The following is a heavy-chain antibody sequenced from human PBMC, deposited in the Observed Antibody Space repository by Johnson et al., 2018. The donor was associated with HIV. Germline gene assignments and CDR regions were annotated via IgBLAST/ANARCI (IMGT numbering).Heavy chain of an antibody. J-gene: IGHJ3*02. D-gene: IGHD2-21*02. V-gene: IGHV3-11*04. CDR2: ISSSGSTI. CDR3: AKPQPPIVVVTATVEGEAFDI. Sequence: QVQLVESGGGLVKPGGSLRLSCAASGFTFSDYYMSWIRQAPGKGLEWVSYISSSGSTIYYADSVKGRFTISRDNAKNSLYLQMNSLRAEDTAVYYCAKPQPPIVVVTATVEGEAFDIWGQGTMVTVSS. CDR1: GFTFSDYY.